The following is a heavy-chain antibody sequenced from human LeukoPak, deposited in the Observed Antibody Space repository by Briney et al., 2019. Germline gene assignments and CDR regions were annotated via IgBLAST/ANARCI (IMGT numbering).Heavy chain of an antibody. D-gene: IGHD2-21*02. CDR3: ARDGMVCCGDCYSNWFDP. Sequence: GASVKVSCKASGYTFTSYGISWVRQAPGQGLEWMGWISAYNGNTNYAQKLQGRVTMTTDTSTSTAYMELRSLRSDDTAVYYCARDGMVCCGDCYSNWFDPWGQGTLVTVSS. V-gene: IGHV1-18*01. J-gene: IGHJ5*02. CDR2: ISAYNGNT. CDR1: GYTFTSYG.